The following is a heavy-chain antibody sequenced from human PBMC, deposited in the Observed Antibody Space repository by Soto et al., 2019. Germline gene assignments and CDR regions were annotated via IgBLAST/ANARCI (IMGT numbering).Heavy chain of an antibody. Sequence: ASVKVSCKASGYTFTSYGISWVRQAPGQGLEWMGWISAYNGNTNYAQKLQGRVTMTTDTSTSTAYMELRSLRSDDTPVYYCARRSSGWRYNWFDPWGQGTLVTSPQ. D-gene: IGHD6-19*01. V-gene: IGHV1-18*01. CDR3: ARRSSGWRYNWFDP. CDR2: ISAYNGNT. CDR1: GYTFTSYG. J-gene: IGHJ5*02.